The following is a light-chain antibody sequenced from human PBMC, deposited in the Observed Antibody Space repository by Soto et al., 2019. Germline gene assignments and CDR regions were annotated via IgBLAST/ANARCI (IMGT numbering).Light chain of an antibody. CDR1: SSDVGGYNF. Sequence: QSALTQPPSASGSPGQSVTISCTGTSSDVGGYNFVSWYQQYPGKAPKLMIYEVNKRPSGVPDRFSGSKSGNTASLTVSGLQAEDEADYYCNSYAGGEVVFGGGTKLTVL. J-gene: IGLJ2*01. V-gene: IGLV2-8*01. CDR3: NSYAGGEVV. CDR2: EVN.